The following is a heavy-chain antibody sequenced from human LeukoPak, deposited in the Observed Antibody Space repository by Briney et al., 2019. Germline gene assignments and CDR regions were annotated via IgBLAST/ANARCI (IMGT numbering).Heavy chain of an antibody. J-gene: IGHJ4*02. CDR1: GGSISSHY. V-gene: IGHV4-59*11. CDR2: IYYSGST. Sequence: PSETLSLTCTVSGGSISSHYWSWIRQPPGKGLEWIGYIYYSGSTNYNPSLKSRVTISVDTSKNQFSLKLSSVTAADTAVYCCARRVTPDYWGQGTLVTVSS. D-gene: IGHD5-18*01. CDR3: ARRVTPDY.